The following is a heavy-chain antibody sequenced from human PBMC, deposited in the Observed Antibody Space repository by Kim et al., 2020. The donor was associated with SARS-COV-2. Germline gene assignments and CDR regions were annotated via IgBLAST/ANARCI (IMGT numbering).Heavy chain of an antibody. Sequence: SETLSRTCTVSGGSISSYYWSWIRQPAGKGLEWIGRIYTSGSTNYNPSLKSRVTMSVDTSKNQFSLKLSSVTAADTAVYYCARERATTVSHFDLWGRGTLVTVSS. J-gene: IGHJ2*01. D-gene: IGHD4-17*01. CDR3: ARERATTVSHFDL. CDR2: IYTSGST. V-gene: IGHV4-4*07. CDR1: GGSISSYY.